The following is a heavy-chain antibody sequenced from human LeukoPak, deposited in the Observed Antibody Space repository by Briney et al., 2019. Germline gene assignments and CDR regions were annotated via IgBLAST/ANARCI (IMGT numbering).Heavy chain of an antibody. D-gene: IGHD6-19*01. Sequence: ASVKVSFKASGYTFTTYGISWVRQAPGQGLEWMGWISAHNGDTNYAQKLQGRVTMTTDTSTSTAYMELRSLRSDDTAVYYCARDKGQWTSFYYFDYWSQGTLVTVSS. CDR2: ISAHNGDT. CDR3: ARDKGQWTSFYYFDY. V-gene: IGHV1-18*01. J-gene: IGHJ4*02. CDR1: GYTFTTYG.